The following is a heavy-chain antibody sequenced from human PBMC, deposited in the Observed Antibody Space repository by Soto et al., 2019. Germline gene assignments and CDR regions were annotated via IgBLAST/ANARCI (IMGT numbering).Heavy chain of an antibody. CDR1: GYTFSSYG. J-gene: IGHJ4*02. D-gene: IGHD1-26*01. CDR3: ARGGPGAPFDY. V-gene: IGHV1-18*01. CDR2: INPNNGNT. Sequence: QVQLVQSGAEVKKPAASVKVSCKASGYTFSSYGISWVRQAPGQGLEWMGWINPNNGNTNYAQKVQGRVTMTTDTSTSTAYMELRSLRSDDTAMYYCARGGPGAPFDYWGQGIPVTVSS.